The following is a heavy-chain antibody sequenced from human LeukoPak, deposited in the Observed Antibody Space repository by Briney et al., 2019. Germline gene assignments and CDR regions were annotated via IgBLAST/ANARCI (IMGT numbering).Heavy chain of an antibody. J-gene: IGHJ5*02. D-gene: IGHD3-10*01. CDR1: GGSISSGGYY. Sequence: SQTLSLTCTVSGGSISSGGYYWSWIRQPPGKGLEWIGSIYYSGSTYYNPSLKSRVTISVDTSKNQFSLKLSSVTAADTAVYYCARQLTYYYGSGNTDWFDPWGQGTLVTVSS. CDR2: IYYSGST. CDR3: ARQLTYYYGSGNTDWFDP. V-gene: IGHV4-39*01.